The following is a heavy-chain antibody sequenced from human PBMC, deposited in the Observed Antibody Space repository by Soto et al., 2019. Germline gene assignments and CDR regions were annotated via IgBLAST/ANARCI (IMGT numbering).Heavy chain of an antibody. D-gene: IGHD5-18*01. CDR1: GYSFTTYW. J-gene: IGHJ4*02. CDR3: ATSTLYSYGYD. CDR2: IYPADSNT. V-gene: IGHV5-51*01. Sequence: GESLKISCQGSGYSFTTYWIGWVRQMPGKGLEWMGIIYPADSNTKYSPSFQGQVTISADKSINTAYLQWSSLKASDTAMYYCATSTLYSYGYDWGQGTQVTVSS.